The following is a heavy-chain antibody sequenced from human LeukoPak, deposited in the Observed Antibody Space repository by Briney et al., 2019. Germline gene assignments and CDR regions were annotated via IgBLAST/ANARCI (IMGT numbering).Heavy chain of an antibody. V-gene: IGHV3-23*01. Sequence: TGGTLRLSCAASGFTFSTYTMSWVRQLPGKGLEWVSAISRGGDTYYADSVKGRFTISRDNSENTLYLQMNSLRAEDTALYYCAKGGKAVAGPDSWGQGTLVTVSS. CDR2: ISRGGDT. CDR3: AKGGKAVAGPDS. J-gene: IGHJ4*02. D-gene: IGHD6-19*01. CDR1: GFTFSTYT.